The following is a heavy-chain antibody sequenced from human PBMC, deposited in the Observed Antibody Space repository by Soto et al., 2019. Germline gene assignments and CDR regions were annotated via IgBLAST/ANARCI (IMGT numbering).Heavy chain of an antibody. J-gene: IGHJ4*02. CDR2: NNRKTEGGTT. Sequence: PGGSLTLSCVVSGFTFSDVWMSWVRQAPGKGLECVGRNNRKTEGGTTDYAAPVKGRFTISRDDTKNTLYLQMDSLKTEDTAVCYCITGIREGYWGQGTLVTVSS. CDR1: GFTFSDVW. D-gene: IGHD5-18*01. CDR3: ITGIREGY. V-gene: IGHV3-15*01.